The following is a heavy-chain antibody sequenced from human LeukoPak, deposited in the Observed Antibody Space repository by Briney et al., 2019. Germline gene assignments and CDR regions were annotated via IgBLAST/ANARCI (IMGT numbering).Heavy chain of an antibody. CDR2: IGFSSGPL. CDR1: GFTFNNYA. J-gene: IGHJ4*02. D-gene: IGHD3-10*01. V-gene: IGHV3-48*04. CDR3: TRAKGYTSSYSFDY. Sequence: PGGSLRLSCAASGFTFNNYAMNWVRQTPGGRLEWVSFIGFSSGPLLYADSVKGRFTISRDNAKASVYLQMNRLRAEDTAVYYCTRAKGYTSSYSFDYWGQGILVTVSS.